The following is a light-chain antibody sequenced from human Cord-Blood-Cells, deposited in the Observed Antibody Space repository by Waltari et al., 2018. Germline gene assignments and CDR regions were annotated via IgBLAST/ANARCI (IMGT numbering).Light chain of an antibody. CDR2: AAS. Sequence: DIQMTQSPSSLSASVGDRVTITCRASQSISSYLNWYQQKPGKAPKLLIYAASSLQSGVPSRFSGSGSGKDVTLTISSLQPEDCATYYCQQSYSTPRTFGQGTKVELK. CDR1: QSISSY. J-gene: IGKJ1*01. CDR3: QQSYSTPRT. V-gene: IGKV1-39*01.